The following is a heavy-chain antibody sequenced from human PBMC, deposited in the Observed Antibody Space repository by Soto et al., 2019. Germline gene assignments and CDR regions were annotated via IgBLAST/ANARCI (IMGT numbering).Heavy chain of an antibody. V-gene: IGHV1-69*01. CDR3: ARDSSSGAKVQIRITVGDYYYGMDV. CDR1: GGTFSSYA. D-gene: IGHD3-16*01. CDR2: IIPIFGTA. Sequence: QVQLVQSGAEVKKPGSSVKVSCKASGGTFSSYAISWVRQAPGQGLEWMGGIIPIFGTANYAQKFQGRVTITADESTSTDYMELSSLRCEDTAVYYCARDSSSGAKVQIRITVGDYYYGMDVWGQGTTVTVSS. J-gene: IGHJ6*02.